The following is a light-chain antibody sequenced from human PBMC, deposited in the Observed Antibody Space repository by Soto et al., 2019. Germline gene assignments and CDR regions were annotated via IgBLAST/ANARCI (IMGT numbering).Light chain of an antibody. J-gene: IGKJ2*01. Sequence: EIVLTQSPATLSLSPGERATLSCRASQSVSSYLAWYQQKPGQPPRLLIYDTSNRATGIPARFSGSGSGTDFTLTISGLEPEDSAVYYCQQRSNWPGTFGQGTKLDIK. V-gene: IGKV3-11*01. CDR1: QSVSSY. CDR2: DTS. CDR3: QQRSNWPGT.